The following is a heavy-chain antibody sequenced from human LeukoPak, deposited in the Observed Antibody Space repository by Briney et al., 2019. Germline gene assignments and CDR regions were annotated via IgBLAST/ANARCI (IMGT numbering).Heavy chain of an antibody. D-gene: IGHD1-14*01. CDR2: INHSGST. CDR1: GGSLSGYY. Sequence: SETLSLTCAVYGGSLSGYYWSWIRQPPGKGLEWIGEINHSGSTNYNPSLKSRVTMSVDTSKNQFSLKLSSVTAADTAVYYCARERKTGYDYWGQGTLVTVSS. J-gene: IGHJ4*02. V-gene: IGHV4-34*01. CDR3: ARERKTGYDY.